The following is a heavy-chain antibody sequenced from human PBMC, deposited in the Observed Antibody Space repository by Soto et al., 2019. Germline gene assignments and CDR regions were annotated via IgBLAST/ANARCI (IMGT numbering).Heavy chain of an antibody. D-gene: IGHD3-10*01. V-gene: IGHV4-59*08. CDR2: IYYSGST. Sequence: SETLSLTCTVSGGSISSYYWSWIRQPPGKGLEWIGYIYYSGSTNYNPSLKSRVTISVDTSKNQFSLKLSSVTAADTAVYYCARHSPFTMVRGSSWFDPWGQGTLVTVSS. CDR3: ARHSPFTMVRGSSWFDP. J-gene: IGHJ5*02. CDR1: GGSISSYY.